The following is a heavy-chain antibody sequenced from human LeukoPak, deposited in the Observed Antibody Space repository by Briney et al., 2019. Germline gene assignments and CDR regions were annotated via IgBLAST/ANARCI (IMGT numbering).Heavy chain of an antibody. D-gene: IGHD3-10*01. Sequence: PSETLSLTCAVYGGSFSGYYWSWIRHPPGKGLEWIGEINHSGSTNYNPSLKSRVTISVDTSKNQFSLKLSSVTAADTAVYYCARGPRFGELLWHWFDRWGQGTLVTVSS. CDR2: INHSGST. CDR1: GGSFSGYY. J-gene: IGHJ5*02. V-gene: IGHV4-34*01. CDR3: ARGPRFGELLWHWFDR.